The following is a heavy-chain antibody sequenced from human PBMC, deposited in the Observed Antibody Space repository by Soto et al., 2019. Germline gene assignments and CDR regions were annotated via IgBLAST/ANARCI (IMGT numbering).Heavy chain of an antibody. V-gene: IGHV3-64D*06. CDR3: VMGYYFDY. J-gene: IGHJ4*02. Sequence: GGSLRLSCAASGFTFNNYAMHWVRQAPGKGLEYVSTVSSDGGTPYYADSVKGRFTISRDNSKNTLYLQMSSLRAGDTAVYYCVMGYYFDYWGQGTLVTVSS. D-gene: IGHD3-16*01. CDR2: VSSDGGTP. CDR1: GFTFNNYA.